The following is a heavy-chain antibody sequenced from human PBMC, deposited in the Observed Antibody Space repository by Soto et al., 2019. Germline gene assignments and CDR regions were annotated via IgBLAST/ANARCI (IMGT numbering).Heavy chain of an antibody. J-gene: IGHJ4*02. CDR3: AKESSYDYIWGSYRYSAPFDY. Sequence: GGSLRLSCAASGFAFSIYGMHWVRQAPGKGLEWVSVITYGGGIKDYADSVKGRFTISRDNSKNTLYLQMNSLRAEDTAVYYCAKESSYDYIWGSYRYSAPFDYWGQGTLVTVSS. D-gene: IGHD3-16*02. CDR1: GFAFSIYG. V-gene: IGHV3-30*18. CDR2: ITYGGGIK.